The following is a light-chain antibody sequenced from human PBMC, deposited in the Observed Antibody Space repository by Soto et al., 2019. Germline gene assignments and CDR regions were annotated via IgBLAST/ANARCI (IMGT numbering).Light chain of an antibody. CDR2: KDS. Sequence: SYALTQPPSVSVSPGQTARITCSGDALPKQYAYWYQQKPGQAPVLAIYKDSGRPSGIPERFSGSSSGTTVTLTTSGVKAEHEPDHYCPSADSSGGFRGVFGAGTKATV. J-gene: IGLJ1*01. V-gene: IGLV3-25*02. CDR1: ALPKQY. CDR3: PSADSSGGFRGV.